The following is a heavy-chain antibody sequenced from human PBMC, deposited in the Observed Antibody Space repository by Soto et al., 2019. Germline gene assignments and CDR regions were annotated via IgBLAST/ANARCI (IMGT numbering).Heavy chain of an antibody. CDR1: GYTFVSHG. J-gene: IGHJ5*02. CDR2: ISVSNGNT. Sequence: QAQLAQSGAEVRKPGASVKVSCKASGYTFVSHGISWVRQAPGQGLEWLGWISVSNGNTKYAPKLQRKVTLTTDTATSTAYMQLSSLRSDDTAVYYSASHKGVLVASYTGFDPRGQETLVTVSS. V-gene: IGHV1-18*01. CDR3: ASHKGVLVASYTGFDP. D-gene: IGHD3-16*01.